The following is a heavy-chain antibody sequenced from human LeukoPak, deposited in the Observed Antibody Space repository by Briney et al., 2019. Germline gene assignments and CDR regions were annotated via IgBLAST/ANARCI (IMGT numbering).Heavy chain of an antibody. CDR2: INHSGST. CDR3: ARGYGDQ. V-gene: IGHV4-34*01. D-gene: IGHD4-17*01. Sequence: SETLSLTCAVYGGSLSGYYWSWIRQPPGKGLEWIGEINHSGSTNYNPSLKSRVTISVDTSKNQFSLKLSSVTAADTAVYYCARGYGDQWGQGTLVTVSS. J-gene: IGHJ4*02. CDR1: GGSLSGYY.